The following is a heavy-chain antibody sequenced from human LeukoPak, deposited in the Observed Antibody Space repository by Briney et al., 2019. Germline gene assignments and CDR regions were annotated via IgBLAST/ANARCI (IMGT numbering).Heavy chain of an antibody. D-gene: IGHD2-21*01. CDR3: ARGAYCGGDCYDY. V-gene: IGHV3-33*01. CDR1: GFTFSGYG. CDR2: IWYDGSNK. J-gene: IGHJ4*02. Sequence: GGSLRLSCAASGFTFSGYGMHWVRQAPGKGLEWMAVIWYDGSNKYYADSVKGRFTISRDNSKNTLDLQMNTLRAEDTAVYYCARGAYCGGDCYDYWGQGTLVTVSS.